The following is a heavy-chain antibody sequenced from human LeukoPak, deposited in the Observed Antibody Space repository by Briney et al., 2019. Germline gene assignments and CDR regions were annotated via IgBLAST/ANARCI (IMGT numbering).Heavy chain of an antibody. CDR3: ARAVDDILTGYYILDY. D-gene: IGHD3-9*01. J-gene: IGHJ4*02. V-gene: IGHV3-11*01. CDR1: GFTFSDYY. Sequence: GGSLRLSCAASGFTFSDYYMSWIRQAPGKGLEWVSYISSSGSTIYYADSVKGRFTISRDNAKNSLYLQMNSLRAEDTAVYYCARAVDDILTGYYILDYWGQGTLVTVSS. CDR2: ISSSGSTI.